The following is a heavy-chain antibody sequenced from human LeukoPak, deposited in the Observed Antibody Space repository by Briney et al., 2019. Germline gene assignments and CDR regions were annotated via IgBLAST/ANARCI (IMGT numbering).Heavy chain of an antibody. J-gene: IGHJ4*02. D-gene: IGHD5-12*01. CDR2: IYYSGST. Sequence: PSETLSLTCTISGDSIIGYYWSWIRQSPGKSLEWIGYIYYSGSTHYNPSLESRVTISQDTSKTQFFLSLRSVTAADTAVYYCARALSGSRVTDYWGQGILVTVSP. CDR1: GDSIIGYY. CDR3: ARALSGSRVTDY. V-gene: IGHV4-59*01.